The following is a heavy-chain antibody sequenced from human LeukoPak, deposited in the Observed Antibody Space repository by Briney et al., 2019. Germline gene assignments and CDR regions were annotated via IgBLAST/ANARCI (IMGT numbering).Heavy chain of an antibody. V-gene: IGHV1-69*02. Sequence: GASVKVSCKASGGTFSSYTISWVRQAPGQGLEWMGRIIPILGIANYAQKFQGRVTTTADKSTSTAYMELSSLRSEDTAVYYCAVTGGNSWTLDYWGQGTLVTVSS. J-gene: IGHJ4*02. CDR1: GGTFSSYT. CDR3: AVTGGNSWTLDY. CDR2: IIPILGIA. D-gene: IGHD4-23*01.